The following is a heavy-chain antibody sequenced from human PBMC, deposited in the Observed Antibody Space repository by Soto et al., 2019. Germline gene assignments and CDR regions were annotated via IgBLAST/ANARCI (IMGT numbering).Heavy chain of an antibody. CDR1: GYTFTSYD. CDR2: MNPNSGNT. J-gene: IGHJ6*02. V-gene: IGHV1-8*01. D-gene: IGHD2-2*01. CDR3: ARGAYCSSTSCYHYYYGMDV. Sequence: QVQLVQSGAEVKKPGASVKVSCKASGYTFTSYDINWVRQATGQGLEWMGWMNPNSGNTGYAQKFQGRVTMTRNTSIITAYMELSSLRSEDTAVYYCARGAYCSSTSCYHYYYGMDVWGQGTTVTVSS.